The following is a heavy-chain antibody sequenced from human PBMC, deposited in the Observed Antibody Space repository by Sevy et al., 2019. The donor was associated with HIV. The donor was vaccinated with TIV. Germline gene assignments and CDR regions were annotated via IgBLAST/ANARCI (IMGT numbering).Heavy chain of an antibody. V-gene: IGHV3-30-3*01. CDR1: GFTFSSYA. CDR3: AREDVGHYSDSSGYSSY. CDR2: ISYDGSNK. D-gene: IGHD3-22*01. J-gene: IGHJ4*02. Sequence: GGSLRLSCAASGFTFSSYAMHWVRQAPGKGLEWVAVISYDGSNKYYADSVKGRFTISRDNSKNTLYLQMNSLRAEDTDVFYCAREDVGHYSDSSGYSSYWGQETLVTVSS.